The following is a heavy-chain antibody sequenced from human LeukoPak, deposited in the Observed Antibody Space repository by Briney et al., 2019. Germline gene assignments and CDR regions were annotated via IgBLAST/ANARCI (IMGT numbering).Heavy chain of an antibody. Sequence: ASVKVSCKASGYTFTSCNMQWVRQAPGQGLEWMGVINPRGGSTTYAQKFQGRVTMTRDTSTSTVYMELSSLRSGDTAVYYCARLLYSSGHRGSGYWGQGTLVTVSS. CDR1: GYTFTSCN. J-gene: IGHJ4*02. CDR2: INPRGGST. D-gene: IGHD3-22*01. CDR3: ARLLYSSGHRGSGY. V-gene: IGHV1-46*01.